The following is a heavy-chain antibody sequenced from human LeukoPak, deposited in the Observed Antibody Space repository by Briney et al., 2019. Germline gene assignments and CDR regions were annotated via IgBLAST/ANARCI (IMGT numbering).Heavy chain of an antibody. CDR2: IIPIFGTA. V-gene: IGHV1-69*13. D-gene: IGHD1-1*01. Sequence: GASVKVSCKASGGTFSSYAIGWVRQAPGQGLEWMGGIIPIFGTANYAQKFQGRVTITADESTSTAYMELSSLRSEDTAVYYCARDVRTTGTTWAPYYWGQGTLVTVSS. CDR3: ARDVRTTGTTWAPYY. J-gene: IGHJ4*02. CDR1: GGTFSSYA.